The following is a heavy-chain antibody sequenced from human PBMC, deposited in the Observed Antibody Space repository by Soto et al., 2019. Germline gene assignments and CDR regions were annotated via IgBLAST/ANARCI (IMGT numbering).Heavy chain of an antibody. CDR2: VIPMFGTP. J-gene: IGHJ4*02. CDR3: AIMYSRGWWGDLGY. D-gene: IGHD6-19*01. Sequence: QVQLVQSGAEVKKPGSSVKVSCKASGDTFSSYAITWVRQAPGQGLEWMGGVIPMFGTPNYAQKFQDRVTITADDSTNTAYMDLSSLRSDDTAVYYCAIMYSRGWWGDLGYWGQGTLVTVSS. CDR1: GDTFSSYA. V-gene: IGHV1-69*12.